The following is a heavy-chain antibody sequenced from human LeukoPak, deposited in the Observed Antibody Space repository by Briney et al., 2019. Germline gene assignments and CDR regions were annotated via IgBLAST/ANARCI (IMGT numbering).Heavy chain of an antibody. D-gene: IGHD3-22*01. J-gene: IGHJ4*02. CDR3: ARLQAMIDY. CDR2: INHSGST. V-gene: IGHV4-34*01. CDR1: GGSFSSYY. Sequence: SETLSLTCAVYGGSFSSYYWSWIRQPPGKGLEWIGEINHSGSTNYNPSLKSRVTISVDTSKNQFSLKLSSVTAADTAVYYCARLQAMIDYWGQGTLVTVSS.